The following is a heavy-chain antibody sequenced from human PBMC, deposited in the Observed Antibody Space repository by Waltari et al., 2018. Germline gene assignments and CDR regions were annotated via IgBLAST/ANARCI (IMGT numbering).Heavy chain of an antibody. Sequence: QAQLVESGGGVVQPGRSLSLACVASGLSVGFLGFFWVRQAPGKGPEWVSLIWYDGSKTYYEDSVKGRFTMSRDTSKKMFFLQMDSLRAEDTAVYYCARARYYDSSGLFYGLDVWGQGTTVTVSS. CDR2: IWYDGSKT. CDR3: ARARYYDSSGLFYGLDV. CDR1: GLSVGFLG. J-gene: IGHJ6*02. V-gene: IGHV3-33*01. D-gene: IGHD3-22*01.